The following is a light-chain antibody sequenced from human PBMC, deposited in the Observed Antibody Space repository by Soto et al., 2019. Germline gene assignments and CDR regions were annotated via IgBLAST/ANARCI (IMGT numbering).Light chain of an antibody. V-gene: IGKV1-12*01. Sequence: DIQMTQSPWSVSASVGGRLTITCRASRDISNSLAWYQQTPGKAPKLLLRGASSLHRGVPSRFSGGGAGTEFTLTISSLQPEDFATYYCQQTSAFPRTFGQGTKVDIK. CDR1: RDISNS. CDR3: QQTSAFPRT. J-gene: IGKJ1*01. CDR2: GAS.